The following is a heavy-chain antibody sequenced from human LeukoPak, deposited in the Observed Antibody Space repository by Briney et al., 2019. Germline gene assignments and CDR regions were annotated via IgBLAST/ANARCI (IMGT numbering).Heavy chain of an antibody. CDR1: GFIFSDYH. D-gene: IGHD2-21*01. J-gene: IGHJ4*02. CDR2: ISTTGTTM. V-gene: IGHV3-48*02. Sequence: GGSLRLSCAASGFIFSDYHVNWVRQAPGRGLEWISYISTTGTTMHYADSVKGRFAVSRDNAKSSLYLQMNSLRDEDTAIYYCARVWQDNSGVDFWGQGTLVTVSS. CDR3: ARVWQDNSGVDF.